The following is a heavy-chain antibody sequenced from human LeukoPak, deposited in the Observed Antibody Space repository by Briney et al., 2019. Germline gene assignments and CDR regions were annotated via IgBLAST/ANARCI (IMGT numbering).Heavy chain of an antibody. V-gene: IGHV4-59*01. Sequence: PSETLSLTCTVSGGSISSYYWSWIRQPPGKGLEWIGYIYYSGSTNYNPSLKSRVTILVDTSQNQFSLKLSSVTAADTAVYYCARVMDHGYSDYWGQGTLVTVSS. CDR3: ARVMDHGYSDY. J-gene: IGHJ4*02. CDR1: GGSISSYY. D-gene: IGHD4/OR15-4a*01. CDR2: IYYSGST.